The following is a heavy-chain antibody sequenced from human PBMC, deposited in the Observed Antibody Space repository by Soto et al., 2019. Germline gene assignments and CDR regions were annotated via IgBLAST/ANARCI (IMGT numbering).Heavy chain of an antibody. J-gene: IGHJ4*02. CDR3: ARLGGYNWNDVVFDY. Sequence: PSQTLSLTCAISGDSVSRNSAAWNWIRQSPSRGLEWLGRTYYRSKWYNDYAVSVKSRITINPDTSKNQFSLQLNSVTPEDTAVYYCARLGGYNWNDVVFDYWGQGTLVTVSS. V-gene: IGHV6-1*01. CDR2: TYYRSKWYN. D-gene: IGHD1-20*01. CDR1: GDSVSRNSAA.